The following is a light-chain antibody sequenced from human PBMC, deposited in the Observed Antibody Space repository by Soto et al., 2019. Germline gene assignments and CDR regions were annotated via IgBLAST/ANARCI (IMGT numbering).Light chain of an antibody. CDR2: DAS. V-gene: IGKV1-33*01. CDR1: QDVSNY. Sequence: DIQMTQSPSSLSASVGDRVTITCQASQDVSNYLNWYQQKLGKAPKLLIYDASNLETGVPSRFSGSESGTYFSFTISSLQPEDFATYYCQQLFDPPITSGQGTRLEIK. CDR3: QQLFDPPIT. J-gene: IGKJ5*01.